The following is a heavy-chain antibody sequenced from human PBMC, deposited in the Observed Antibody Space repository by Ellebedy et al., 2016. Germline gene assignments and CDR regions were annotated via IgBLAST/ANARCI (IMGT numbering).Heavy chain of an antibody. J-gene: IGHJ4*02. CDR1: GFTFSSYS. CDR2: ISHDGSNK. D-gene: IGHD1-1*01. CDR3: ASGTEVDY. V-gene: IGHV3-30-3*01. Sequence: GGSLRLSCAASGFTFSSYSMHWVRQAPGKGLEWVAVISHDGSNKFYADSVKGRFTVSRDKSKDTVYLQMDSLRAEETAVYYCASGTEVDYWGQGTLVTVSS.